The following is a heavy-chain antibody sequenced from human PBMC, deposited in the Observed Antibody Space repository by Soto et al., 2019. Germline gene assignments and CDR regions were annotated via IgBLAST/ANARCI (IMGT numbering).Heavy chain of an antibody. Sequence: GGSLRLSCAASGFTFSSYAMSWVRQAPGKGLEWVSAISGSGGSTYYADSVKGRFTISRDNSKNTLYLQMNSLRAEDTAVYYCAKDEIVVVVAATPRMSWGQGTLVTVSS. D-gene: IGHD2-15*01. V-gene: IGHV3-23*01. CDR2: ISGSGGST. J-gene: IGHJ5*02. CDR1: GFTFSSYA. CDR3: AKDEIVVVVAATPRMS.